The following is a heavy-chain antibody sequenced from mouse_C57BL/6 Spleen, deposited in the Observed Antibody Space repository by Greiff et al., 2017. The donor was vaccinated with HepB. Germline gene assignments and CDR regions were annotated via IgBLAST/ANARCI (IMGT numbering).Heavy chain of an antibody. CDR2: INPGSGGT. Sequence: QVQLQQSGAELVRPGTSVKVSCKASGYAFTNYLIEWVKQRPGQGLEWIGVINPGSGGTNYNGKFKGKATLTADKSSSTAYMQLSSLTSEDSAVYFCARDGYYVGVFAYWGQGTLVTVSA. V-gene: IGHV1-54*01. D-gene: IGHD2-3*01. J-gene: IGHJ3*01. CDR1: GYAFTNYL. CDR3: ARDGYYVGVFAY.